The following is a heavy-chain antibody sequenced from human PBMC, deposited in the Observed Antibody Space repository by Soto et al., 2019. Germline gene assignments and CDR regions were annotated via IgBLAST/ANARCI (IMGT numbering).Heavy chain of an antibody. Sequence: QITLKESGPTLVKSTETLTVTCTFSGFSLSTSGVGVGWIRQAPGRALEWLAHIYGDDDKRYSPSLKSRLTXTXAXXKTRVVLIMTTMAPVDPATYYCAHFPRRAVRVFDIWGQGTMVTVSS. CDR3: AHFPRRAVRVFDI. J-gene: IGHJ3*02. CDR1: GFSLSTSGVG. CDR2: IYGDDDK. V-gene: IGHV2-5*02.